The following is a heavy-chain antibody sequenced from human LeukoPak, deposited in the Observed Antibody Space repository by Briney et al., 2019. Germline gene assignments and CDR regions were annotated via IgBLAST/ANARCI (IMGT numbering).Heavy chain of an antibody. J-gene: IGHJ4*02. D-gene: IGHD4-11*01. CDR2: VHDTGST. V-gene: IGHV4-39*07. Sequence: SETLSLTCSVSGGSISSSSYYWGWIRQPPGKGLEWIGSVHDTGSTFYNPSLKSRVTISLDTSKNQFSLKLSSVTAADTAVYYRAREATSYSYYLDYWGQGSLVTVSS. CDR3: AREATSYSYYLDY. CDR1: GGSISSSSYY.